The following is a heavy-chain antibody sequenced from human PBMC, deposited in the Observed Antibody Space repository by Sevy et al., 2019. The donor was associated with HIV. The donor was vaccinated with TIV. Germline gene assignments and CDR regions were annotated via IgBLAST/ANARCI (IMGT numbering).Heavy chain of an antibody. D-gene: IGHD1-20*01. CDR2: IIPIFGTA. CDR3: ASNWNADRPNWFDP. J-gene: IGHJ5*02. CDR1: GGTFSSYA. V-gene: IGHV1-69*13. Sequence: ASVKVSCKASGGTFSSYAISWVRQAPGQGLEWMGGIIPIFGTANYAQKFQGRVTITADESTSTAYMELSSLRSEDTAVYYCASNWNADRPNWFDPWGQGTLVTVSS.